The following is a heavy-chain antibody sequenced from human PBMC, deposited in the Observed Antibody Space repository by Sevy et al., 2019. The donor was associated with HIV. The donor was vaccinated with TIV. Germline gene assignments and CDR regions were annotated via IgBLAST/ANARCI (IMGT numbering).Heavy chain of an antibody. CDR1: GGSISSYY. CDR3: ASRGYSYGSPYYYYYMDV. CDR2: IYYSGSN. J-gene: IGHJ6*03. Sequence: SETLSLTCTVSGGSISSYYWSWIRQPPGKGLEWIGYIYYSGSNNYNPSLKSRVTISVDTSKNQFSLKLSSVTAADTAVSYCASRGYSYGSPYYYYYMDVWGKGTTVTVSS. D-gene: IGHD5-18*01. V-gene: IGHV4-59*01.